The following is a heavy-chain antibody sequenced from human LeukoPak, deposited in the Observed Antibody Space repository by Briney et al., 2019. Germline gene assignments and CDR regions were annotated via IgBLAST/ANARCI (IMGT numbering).Heavy chain of an antibody. V-gene: IGHV4-4*07. D-gene: IGHD1-26*01. J-gene: IGHJ3*02. CDR1: GGSISSYY. CDR3: ARVSWELRVFHI. CDR2: IYTSGSA. Sequence: PAETLSLTCTVSGGSISSYYWGWVRQPAGKGLEWVGRIYTSGSANYNPSLKSRVTMSVDTSKNQFSLKSNSVTAADTAVYYCARVSWELRVFHIWGQGPAVTVSS.